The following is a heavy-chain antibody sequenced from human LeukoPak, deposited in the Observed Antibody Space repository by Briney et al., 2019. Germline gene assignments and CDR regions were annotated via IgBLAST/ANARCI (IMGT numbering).Heavy chain of an antibody. J-gene: IGHJ4*02. Sequence: GGSLRLSCAASGFTFTSLAMNWVRQAPGKGLEWVSTISGDDSTYYADSVKGRFTISRDNSENTLFLQMNSLRAEDTAVFHCARDNGSGDFWSGYYSGVSYIPDSWGQGTLVTVSS. V-gene: IGHV3-23*01. CDR3: ARDNGSGDFWSGYYSGVSYIPDS. D-gene: IGHD3-3*01. CDR1: GFTFTSLA. CDR2: ISGDDST.